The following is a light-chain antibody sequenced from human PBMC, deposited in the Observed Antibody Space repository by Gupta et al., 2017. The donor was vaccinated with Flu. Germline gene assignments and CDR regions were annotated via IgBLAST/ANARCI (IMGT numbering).Light chain of an antibody. V-gene: IGLV2-14*01. J-gene: IGLJ3*02. CDR3: SSYARANTVGV. CDR2: EVS. CDR1: SSAMGVSDY. Sequence: IATPATGSSSAMGVSDYVPWYQQHPGTAPKRILFEVSRRPAGISDRFSGSKAGATDSPTITGLLAEDEAVDDCSSYARANTVGVFGGGTKLTVL.